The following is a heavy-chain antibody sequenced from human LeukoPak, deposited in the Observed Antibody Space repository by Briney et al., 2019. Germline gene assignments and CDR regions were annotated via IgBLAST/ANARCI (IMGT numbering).Heavy chain of an antibody. CDR3: TTGSPYCSGGSCYSKLGYYYYYMDV. CDR2: IKSKTDGGTT. V-gene: IGHV3-15*01. Sequence: GGSLRLSCAASGFTFSSYAMSWVRQAPGKGLEWVGRIKSKTDGGTTDYAAPVKGRFTISRDDSKNTLYLQMNSLKTEDTAVYYCTTGSPYCSGGSCYSKLGYYYYYMDVWGKGTTVTVSS. J-gene: IGHJ6*03. D-gene: IGHD2-15*01. CDR1: GFTFSSYA.